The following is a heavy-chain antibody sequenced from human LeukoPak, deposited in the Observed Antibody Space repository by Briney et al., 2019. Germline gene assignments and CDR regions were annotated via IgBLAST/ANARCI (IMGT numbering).Heavy chain of an antibody. V-gene: IGHV4-38-2*02. J-gene: IGHJ5*02. CDR3: ARDGASASGSWFGP. CDR1: ADSISSGYY. CDR2: IYRSGST. Sequence: SETQSLICTVSADSISSGYYWGWIRQSPGKGLEWIGSIYRSGSTYYNPSLRSRVTISVDMSKNQFSLRLNSVTAADTAVYYCARDGASASGSWFGPWGQGTLVIVSS. D-gene: IGHD1-26*01.